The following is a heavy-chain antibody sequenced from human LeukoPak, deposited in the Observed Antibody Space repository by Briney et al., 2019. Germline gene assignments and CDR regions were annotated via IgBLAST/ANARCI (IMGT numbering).Heavy chain of an antibody. V-gene: IGHV4-4*07. CDR2: IYTSGST. D-gene: IGHD3-9*01. CDR3: ARASVLTGYCTAVTFDY. Sequence: SETLSLTCTISGGSISTYYWSWIRQPAGKGLEWIGRIYTSGSTNYNPSLKSRVTMSVDTSKNQFSLKLTSVTAADTAVYYCARASVLTGYCTAVTFDYWGQGTLVTVSS. CDR1: GGSISTYY. J-gene: IGHJ4*02.